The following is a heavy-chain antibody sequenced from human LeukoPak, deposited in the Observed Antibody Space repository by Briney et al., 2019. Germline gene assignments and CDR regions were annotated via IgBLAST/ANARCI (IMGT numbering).Heavy chain of an antibody. Sequence: GGSLRLSCAASGFTFNAYEMNWLRQAPGKGLEWVSYIHSSGSAIHYADSVKGRFTISRDNPKNSLYLQMNSLRAEDTAAYECARARVDEFDIWGQGTVVTVSS. J-gene: IGHJ3*02. V-gene: IGHV3-48*03. CDR3: ARARVDEFDI. CDR2: IHSSGSAI. CDR1: GFTFNAYE.